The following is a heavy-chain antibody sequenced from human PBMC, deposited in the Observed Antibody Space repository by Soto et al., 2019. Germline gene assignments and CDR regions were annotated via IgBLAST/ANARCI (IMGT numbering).Heavy chain of an antibody. D-gene: IGHD2-2*01. CDR3: ARVGEDCISTCCSIYGMDV. J-gene: IGHJ6*02. V-gene: IGHV1-2*04. CDR2: INPNSGGT. Sequence: QVQLVQSGAEVKKPGASVKVSCKASGYTFTGYYMHWVRQAPGQGLEWMGWINPNSGGTTYAQKFHGWVTMTRDTSIRTAYMELSRLRSDDTAAYYCARVGEDCISTCCSIYGMDVWGQGTTVTVSS. CDR1: GYTFTGYY.